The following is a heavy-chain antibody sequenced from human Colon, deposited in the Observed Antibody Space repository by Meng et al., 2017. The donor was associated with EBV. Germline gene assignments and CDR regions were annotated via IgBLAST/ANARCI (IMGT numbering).Heavy chain of an antibody. Sequence: QVQLQESGPGLVTPSQTLSLTCTVPGGSISSGGYYWSWIRQHPGKGLEWIGYIYYSGSTYYNPSLKSRVTISVDTSKNQFSLKLSSVTAADTALYYCATTKYDSGSYNWFDPWGQGNLVTAPQ. J-gene: IGHJ5*02. CDR2: IYYSGST. V-gene: IGHV4-31*03. D-gene: IGHD3-10*01. CDR1: GGSISSGGYY. CDR3: ATTKYDSGSYNWFDP.